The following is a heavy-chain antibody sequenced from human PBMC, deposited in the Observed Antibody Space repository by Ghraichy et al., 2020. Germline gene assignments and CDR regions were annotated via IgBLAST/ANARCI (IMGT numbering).Heavy chain of an antibody. V-gene: IGHV4-4*02. CDR2: IYHSGST. CDR3: AREGGFGDYDRGRQKYYYYGMDV. J-gene: IGHJ6*02. CDR1: GASISSSNW. D-gene: IGHD5-12*01. Sequence: ETLSLTCAVSGASISSSNWWSWVRQPPGKGLEWIGEIYHSGSTNYNPSLKSRVTISVDKSKNQFSLKLSSVTAADTAVYYCAREGGFGDYDRGRQKYYYYGMDVWGQGTTVTVSS.